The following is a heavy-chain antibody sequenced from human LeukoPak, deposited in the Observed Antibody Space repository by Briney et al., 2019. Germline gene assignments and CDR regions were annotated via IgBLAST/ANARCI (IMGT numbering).Heavy chain of an antibody. J-gene: IGHJ5*02. CDR3: AKMVTATMRNWFDP. Sequence: GGSLRLSCAASGFTFSSYGMSWVRQAPGKGLEWVSAISGSGGSTYYADSVKGRFTISRDNAKNSLYLQMNSLRAEDTAVYYCAKMVTATMRNWFDPWGHGTQVTVSS. CDR1: GFTFSSYG. D-gene: IGHD2-21*02. CDR2: ISGSGGST. V-gene: IGHV3-23*01.